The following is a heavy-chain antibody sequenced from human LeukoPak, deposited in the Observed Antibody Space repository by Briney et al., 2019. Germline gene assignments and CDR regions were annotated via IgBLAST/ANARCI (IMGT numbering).Heavy chain of an antibody. CDR1: GFTFDDYA. V-gene: IGHV3-11*06. J-gene: IGHJ5*02. D-gene: IGHD6-19*01. CDR3: ARGTVAAPNWFDP. CDR2: ISSSSSYT. Sequence: GGSLRLSCAASGFTFDDYAMHWVRQAPGKGLEWVSYISSSSSYTNYADSVKGRFTISRDNAKNSLYLQMNSLRAEDTAVYYCARGTVAAPNWFDPWGQGTLVTVSS.